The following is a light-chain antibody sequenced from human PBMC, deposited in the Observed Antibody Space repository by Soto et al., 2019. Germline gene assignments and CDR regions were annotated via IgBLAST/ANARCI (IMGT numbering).Light chain of an antibody. CDR2: GAL. Sequence: EIVLTQSPGTLSLSPGERATLSCRASQSVSSSYLACYQQKPGQAPRLLIYGALSRATGIPARFSGSGSGTDFTLTISRLEPEDFAVYYCQQYGSSPWTFGQGTKVEIK. V-gene: IGKV3-20*01. J-gene: IGKJ1*01. CDR3: QQYGSSPWT. CDR1: QSVSSSY.